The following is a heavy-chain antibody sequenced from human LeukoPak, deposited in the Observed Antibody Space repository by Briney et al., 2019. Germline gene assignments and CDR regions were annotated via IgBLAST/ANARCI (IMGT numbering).Heavy chain of an antibody. J-gene: IGHJ4*02. Sequence: GGSLRLSCSGSGFTFSSYEMNWVRQAPGKGLEWISFIDSSGSTIYYADSVKGRFTISRDNAKKSLYLQLNSLRVEDTAVYYCARDGILEWLLGWGQGTLVTVSS. CDR3: ARDGILEWLLG. V-gene: IGHV3-48*03. CDR1: GFTFSSYE. CDR2: IDSSGSTI. D-gene: IGHD3-3*01.